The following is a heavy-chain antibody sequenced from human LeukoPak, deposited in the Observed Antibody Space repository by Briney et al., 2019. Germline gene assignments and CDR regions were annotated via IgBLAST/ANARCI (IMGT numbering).Heavy chain of an antibody. J-gene: IGHJ5*02. CDR2: IYTSGST. V-gene: IGHV4-61*02. Sequence: TSQTLSLTCTVSGGSISSGSYYWSWIRQPAGKGLEWIGRIYTSGSTNYNPSLKSRVTISVDTSKNQFSLKLSSVTAADTAVYYCARDPIQYCSGGSCSNNWFDPWGQGTLVTVSS. D-gene: IGHD2-15*01. CDR3: ARDPIQYCSGGSCSNNWFDP. CDR1: GGSISSGSYY.